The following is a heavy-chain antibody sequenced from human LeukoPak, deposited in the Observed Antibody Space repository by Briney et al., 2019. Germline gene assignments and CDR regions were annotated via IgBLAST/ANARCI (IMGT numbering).Heavy chain of an antibody. CDR2: ISAYNGNT. V-gene: IGHV1-18*01. CDR1: GYTFNNYG. CDR3: ARAQDIVVVVAANPGYYFDY. D-gene: IGHD2-15*01. Sequence: ASVKVSCKASGYTFNNYGISWVRQAPGQGLEWMGWISAYNGNTNYAQKLQGRVTMTTDTSTSTAYMELRSLRSDDTAVYYCARAQDIVVVVAANPGYYFDYWGQGTLVTVSS. J-gene: IGHJ4*02.